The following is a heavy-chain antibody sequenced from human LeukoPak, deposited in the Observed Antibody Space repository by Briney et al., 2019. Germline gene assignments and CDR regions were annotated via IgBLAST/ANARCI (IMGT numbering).Heavy chain of an antibody. J-gene: IGHJ6*03. CDR1: GFTFSSYG. CDR2: IRYDGSNK. D-gene: IGHD2-2*02. Sequence: SGGSLRLSCAASGFTFSSYGMHWVRQAPGKGLEWVAFIRYDGSNKYYADSVKGRFTISRDNSKNTLYLQMNSLRAEDTAVYYCAKESRRNIVVVPAAIPVYMDVWGKGTTVTVSS. CDR3: AKESRRNIVVVPAAIPVYMDV. V-gene: IGHV3-30*02.